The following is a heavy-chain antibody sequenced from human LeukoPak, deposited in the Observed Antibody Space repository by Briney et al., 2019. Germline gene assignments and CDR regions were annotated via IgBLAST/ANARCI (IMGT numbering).Heavy chain of an antibody. D-gene: IGHD4-23*01. CDR3: ARDYKWELRYFDY. J-gene: IGHJ4*02. CDR1: GGSISSYY. Sequence: PSETLSLTCIVSGGSISSYYWSWIRQPAGKGLGWIGRIYTSGSTSYNPSLKSRVTMSVDTSKNQFSLKLTSVTAADTAVYYCARDYKWELRYFDYWGQGTLVTVSS. V-gene: IGHV4-4*07. CDR2: IYTSGST.